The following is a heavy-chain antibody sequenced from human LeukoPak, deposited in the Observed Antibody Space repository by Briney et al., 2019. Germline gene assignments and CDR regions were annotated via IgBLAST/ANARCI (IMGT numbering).Heavy chain of an antibody. V-gene: IGHV3-30*04. CDR3: ARDRLTSGSYFFDY. D-gene: IGHD1-26*01. J-gene: IGHJ4*02. Sequence: LTGRSLRLSCAASGFTFSSYAMHWVRQAPGKGLEWVAVISYDGSNKYYADSVKGRFTISRDNSKNTLYLQMNSLRAEDTAVYYCARDRLTSGSYFFDYWGQGTLVTVSS. CDR1: GFTFSSYA. CDR2: ISYDGSNK.